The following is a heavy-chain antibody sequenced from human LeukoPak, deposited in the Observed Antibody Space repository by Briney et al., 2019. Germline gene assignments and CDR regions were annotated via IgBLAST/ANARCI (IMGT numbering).Heavy chain of an antibody. CDR1: GASISSTVHY. CDR3: ARDFGDFRTDY. CDR2: SDYSGGT. V-gene: IGHV4-39*01. Sequence: SETLSLTCTVSGASISSTVHYWAWIRQSPGKGLEWIGSSDYSGGTTYNPSLNSRVTVSVDTSKNQFSLKLTSVTAADTAVYYCARDFGDFRTDYWGQGTLVTVSS. D-gene: IGHD4-17*01. J-gene: IGHJ4*02.